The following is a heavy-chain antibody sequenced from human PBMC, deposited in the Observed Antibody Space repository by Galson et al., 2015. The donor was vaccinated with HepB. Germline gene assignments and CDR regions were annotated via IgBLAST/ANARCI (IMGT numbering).Heavy chain of an antibody. CDR2: ISTTGDTT. CDR3: ASEMATMYDAFDF. J-gene: IGHJ3*01. CDR1: GFTFSSYA. V-gene: IGHV3-23*01. Sequence: SLRLSCAASGFTFSSYAMTWVRQAPGKGLEWVSGISTTGDTTYYAESVKGRFTISRDDSKDILYLQVSSLRAEDTALYYCASEMATMYDAFDFWGQGTMVTVSS. D-gene: IGHD5-24*01.